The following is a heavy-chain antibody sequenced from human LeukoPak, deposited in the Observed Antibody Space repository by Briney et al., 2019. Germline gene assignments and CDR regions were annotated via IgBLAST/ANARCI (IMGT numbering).Heavy chain of an antibody. CDR1: GGTFSSYA. J-gene: IGHJ5*02. CDR3: ARDVRTHEYSSSSGHWFDP. CDR2: IFPIFGTA. Sequence: SVKVSCKASGGTFSSYAISWVRQAPEQGLEWMGGIFPIFGTANYAQKFQGRVTITTDESTSTAYMELSSLRSEDTAVYYCARDVRTHEYSSSSGHWFDPWGQGTLVTVSS. D-gene: IGHD6-6*01. V-gene: IGHV1-69*05.